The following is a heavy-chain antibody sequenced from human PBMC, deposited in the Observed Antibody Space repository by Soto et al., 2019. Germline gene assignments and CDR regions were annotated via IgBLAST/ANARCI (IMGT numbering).Heavy chain of an antibody. D-gene: IGHD6-19*01. CDR2: TYYRSKWYN. CDR1: GDSVSSNSAA. V-gene: IGHV6-1*01. J-gene: IGHJ5*02. CDR3: ARVSLPPRRIAVAGTGRFDP. Sequence: PSQTLSLTCAISGDSVSSNSAAWNWIRQSPSRGLEWLGRTYYRSKWYNDYAVSVKSRITINPDTSKNRFSLQLNSVTPEDTAVYYCARVSLPPRRIAVAGTGRFDPWGQGTLVTVSS.